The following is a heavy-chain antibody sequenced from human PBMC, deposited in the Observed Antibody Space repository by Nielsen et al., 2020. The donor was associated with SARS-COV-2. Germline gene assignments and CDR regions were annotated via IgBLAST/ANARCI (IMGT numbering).Heavy chain of an antibody. CDR3: ASRQDGYNYDTQ. CDR2: ISGSNIYI. D-gene: IGHD5-24*01. J-gene: IGHJ4*02. V-gene: IGHV3-21*01. Sequence: GESLKISCSASGFPFNIYAMNWVRQAPGKGLEWVSSISGSNIYINYGDSVQGRFTISRDNARNTLYLQMNGLRAEDTGVYYCASRQDGYNYDTQWGQGTRVTVSS. CDR1: GFPFNIYA.